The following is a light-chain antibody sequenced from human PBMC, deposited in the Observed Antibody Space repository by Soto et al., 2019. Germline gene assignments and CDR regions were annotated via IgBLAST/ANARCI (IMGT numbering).Light chain of an antibody. J-gene: IGKJ1*01. CDR1: QRISSN. CDR3: QHYNNWPPWT. CDR2: GAS. V-gene: IGKV3-15*01. Sequence: EVVMTQSPATLSVSPGEIATLSCRASQRISSNLAWYQQRRGQAPRLLIYGASTRAPGIPASFSGSGSETEFTLTISSLQSEYFAVFYCQHYNNWPPWTFGQGTKVEIK.